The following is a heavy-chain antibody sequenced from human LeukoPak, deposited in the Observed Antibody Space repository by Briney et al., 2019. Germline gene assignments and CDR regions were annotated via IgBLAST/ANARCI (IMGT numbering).Heavy chain of an antibody. CDR2: INNSGST. J-gene: IGHJ4*02. D-gene: IGHD4-23*01. Sequence: ETESLTCAVYGGSFSGYYWSWIRQPPGKGLEWIGEINNSGSTNYNPSLKSRVTISVDTSKNQFSLKLSSVTAADTAVYYCARGTMTTVAYYFDYWGQGTLVTVSS. CDR1: GGSFSGYY. CDR3: ARGTMTTVAYYFDY. V-gene: IGHV4-34*01.